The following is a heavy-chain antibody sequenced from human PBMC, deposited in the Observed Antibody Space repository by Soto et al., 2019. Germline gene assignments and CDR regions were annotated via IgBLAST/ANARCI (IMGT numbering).Heavy chain of an antibody. J-gene: IGHJ6*02. CDR3: ARDPPFSGILRGTPLMDV. D-gene: IGHD4-17*01. V-gene: IGHV1-18*04. CDR1: GYSFTTHG. CDR2: ISAYNGDT. Sequence: ASVKVSCKAFGYSFTTHGISWVRRAPGHGLEWMGWISAYNGDTHYVQRFQGRLTMTTDTSTSTAYMELRSLTSDDTAVYYCARDPPFSGILRGTPLMDVWGQGTTVTVSS.